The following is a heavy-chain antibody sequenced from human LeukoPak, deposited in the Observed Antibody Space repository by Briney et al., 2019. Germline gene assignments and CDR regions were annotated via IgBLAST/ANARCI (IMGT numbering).Heavy chain of an antibody. CDR3: AKDRSIAVANGNDY. CDR2: ISGSGGST. Sequence: PGGSLRLSCAASGFTSSSYAMSWVRQAPGKGLEWVSAISGSGGSTYYADSVKGRFTISRGNSKNTLYLQMNSLRAEDTAVYYCAKDRSIAVANGNDYWGQGTLVTVSS. CDR1: GFTSSSYA. V-gene: IGHV3-23*01. D-gene: IGHD6-19*01. J-gene: IGHJ4*02.